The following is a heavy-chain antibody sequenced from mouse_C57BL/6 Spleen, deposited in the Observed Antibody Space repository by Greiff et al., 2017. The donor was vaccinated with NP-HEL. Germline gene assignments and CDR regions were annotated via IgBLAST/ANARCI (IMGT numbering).Heavy chain of an antibody. Sequence: QVQLKQSGAELVKPGASVKISCKASGYAFSSYWMNWVKQRPGKGLEWIGQIYPGDGDTNYNGKFKGKATLTADKSSSTAYMQLSSLTSEDSAVYFCAREVYDGYYWYFDVWGTGTTVTVSS. D-gene: IGHD2-3*01. V-gene: IGHV1-80*01. CDR1: GYAFSSYW. CDR3: AREVYDGYYWYFDV. CDR2: IYPGDGDT. J-gene: IGHJ1*03.